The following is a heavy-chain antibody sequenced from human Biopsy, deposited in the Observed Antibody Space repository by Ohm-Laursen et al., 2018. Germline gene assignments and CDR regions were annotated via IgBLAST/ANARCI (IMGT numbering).Heavy chain of an antibody. D-gene: IGHD1-26*01. V-gene: IGHV1-8*01. Sequence: ASVKVSCKASGYTFTSHDINWVRQATGQGLEWMGWMSPNTGNTVYAQRFQDRITMTSDTSTGTAYMELTSLTSDDTAVYFCARWETTLGRSLDSWGQGTLVAVSS. CDR3: ARWETTLGRSLDS. CDR1: GYTFTSHD. J-gene: IGHJ4*02. CDR2: MSPNTGNT.